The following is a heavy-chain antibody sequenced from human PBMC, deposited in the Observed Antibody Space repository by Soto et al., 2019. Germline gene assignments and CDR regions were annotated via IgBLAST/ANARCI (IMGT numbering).Heavy chain of an antibody. D-gene: IGHD3-3*01. V-gene: IGHV4-4*07. CDR2: IYSSGNT. J-gene: IGHJ5*02. CDR3: ARGQRFSDWIDP. Sequence: SETLSLTCSVSGGTISGYYWTWIRQTAGQGLEWIGRIYSSGNTKYNPSLQSRVTMSLDTSNNQFSLRLTSVTAADTAVYYCARGQRFSDWIDPWGQVTLVTVSS. CDR1: GGTISGYY.